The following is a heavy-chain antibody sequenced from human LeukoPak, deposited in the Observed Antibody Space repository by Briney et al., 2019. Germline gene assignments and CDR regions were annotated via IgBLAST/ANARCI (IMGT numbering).Heavy chain of an antibody. J-gene: IGHJ4*02. Sequence: SGGSLRLSCAASGFTFSSYSMNWARQAPGKGLEWVSSISSSSSYIYYADSVKGRFTISRDNAKNSLYLQMNSLRAEDTAVYYCARDLAARGDYWGQGTLVTVSS. CDR2: ISSSSSYI. D-gene: IGHD6-6*01. CDR3: ARDLAARGDY. V-gene: IGHV3-21*01. CDR1: GFTFSSYS.